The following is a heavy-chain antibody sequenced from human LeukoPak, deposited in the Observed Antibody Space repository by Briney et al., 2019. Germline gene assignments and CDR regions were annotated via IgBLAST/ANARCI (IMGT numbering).Heavy chain of an antibody. Sequence: GGSLRLSCAASGFTVSNNYMSWGRQAPGKGLEWVSIIYSSDNTYYADSVKGRFTISRDNSKNTLFLQMNGLRAEDTAVYYCARGITNIAVGDYWGQGTLVTVSS. CDR1: GFTVSNNY. J-gene: IGHJ4*02. V-gene: IGHV3-53*01. CDR3: ARGITNIAVGDY. CDR2: IYSSDNT. D-gene: IGHD6-19*01.